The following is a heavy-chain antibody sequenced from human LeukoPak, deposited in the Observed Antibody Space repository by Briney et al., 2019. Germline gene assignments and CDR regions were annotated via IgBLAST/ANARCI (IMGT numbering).Heavy chain of an antibody. V-gene: IGHV3-33*01. CDR1: GFTFSTYG. CDR3: ARDRKGQGKFDY. J-gene: IGHJ4*02. CDR2: MSYDGGNK. Sequence: PGRSLRLSCAASGFTFSTYGMHWVCQAPGKGLEWVAFMSYDGGNKYYADSVKGRFTISRDNSNNTLYLQMNSLRAEDTAAYYCARDRKGQGKFDYWGRGTLVIVSS. D-gene: IGHD1-14*01.